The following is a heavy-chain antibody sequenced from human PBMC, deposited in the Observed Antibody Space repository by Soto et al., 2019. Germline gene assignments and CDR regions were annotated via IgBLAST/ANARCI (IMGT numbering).Heavy chain of an antibody. D-gene: IGHD3-22*01. CDR3: ATNVGYYDSSGYYPDDAFDI. CDR2: MNPNSGNT. CDR1: GYTFTSYD. V-gene: IGHV1-8*01. Sequence: QVQLVQSGAEVKKPGASVKVSCKASGYTFTSYDINWVRQATGQGLEWMGWMNPNSGNTGYAQKFQVRVTMTRNTSISTAYMELSSLRSEDTAVYYCATNVGYYDSSGYYPDDAFDIWGQGTMVTVSS. J-gene: IGHJ3*02.